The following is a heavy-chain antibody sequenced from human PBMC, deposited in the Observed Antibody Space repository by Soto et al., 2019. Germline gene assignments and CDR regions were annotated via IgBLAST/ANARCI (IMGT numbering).Heavy chain of an antibody. CDR3: ARVGGINWFDP. Sequence: SETLSLTCTVSGGSISSYYWSWIRQPPGKGLEWIGYIYYSGSTYYNPSLKSRVTISVDTSKNQFSLKLSSVTAADTAVYYCARVGGINWFDPWGQGTLVTSPQ. J-gene: IGHJ5*02. CDR1: GGSISSYY. D-gene: IGHD1-26*01. V-gene: IGHV4-59*06. CDR2: IYYSGST.